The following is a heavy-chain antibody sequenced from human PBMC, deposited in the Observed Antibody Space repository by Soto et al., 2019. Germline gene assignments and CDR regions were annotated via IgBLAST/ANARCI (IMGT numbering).Heavy chain of an antibody. CDR1: GGSISSYY. CDR2: IYYSGST. CDR3: VIVILVGYDFWSGDNWFDP. Sequence: SETLSLTCTVSGGSISSYYWSWIRQPPGKGLEWIGYIYYSGSTNYNPSLKSRVTISVDTSKNQFSLKLSSVTAADTAVYYCVIVILVGYDFWSGDNWFDPWGQGTLVTVSS. J-gene: IGHJ5*02. V-gene: IGHV4-59*01. D-gene: IGHD3-3*01.